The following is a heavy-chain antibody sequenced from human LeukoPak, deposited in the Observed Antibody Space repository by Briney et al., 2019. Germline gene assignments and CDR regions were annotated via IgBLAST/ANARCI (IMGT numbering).Heavy chain of an antibody. Sequence: SETLSLTCTVSGGSISTYYWNWIRQPPGKGLEWIGYIYYTGSTNYNPSLKSRVTISLGTSKNQFSLRLTSVTAADTAVYYCARQVRPDVWGKGTTVTVSS. CDR1: GGSISTYY. V-gene: IGHV4-59*01. CDR2: IYYTGST. CDR3: ARQVRPDV. J-gene: IGHJ6*04.